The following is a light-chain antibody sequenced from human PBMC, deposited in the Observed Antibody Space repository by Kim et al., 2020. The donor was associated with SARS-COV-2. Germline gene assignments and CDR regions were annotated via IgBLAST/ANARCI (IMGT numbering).Light chain of an antibody. CDR2: GKN. CDR3: NSRDSNDDYEL. V-gene: IGLV3-19*01. CDR1: SLRSYY. J-gene: IGLJ2*01. Sequence: SSELTQAPAVSVALGQTVRITCQGDSLRSYYASWYQQKSGQAPVVVFFGKNNRPSGIPDRFSGSSSGNTASLTITGAQAEDEADYYCNSRDSNDDYELFG.